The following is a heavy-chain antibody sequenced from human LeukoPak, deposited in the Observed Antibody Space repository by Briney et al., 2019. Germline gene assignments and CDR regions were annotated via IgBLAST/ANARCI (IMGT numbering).Heavy chain of an antibody. CDR1: GFTFSSYA. CDR3: ARLTGARPYYYDSSGYYPWAFDI. CDR2: ISYDGSNK. Sequence: GGSLRLSCAASGFTFSSYAMHWVRQAPGKGLEWVAVISYDGSNKYYADSVKGRFTISRDNSKNTLYLQMNSLRAEDTAVYYCARLTGARPYYYDSSGYYPWAFDIWGQGTMVTVSS. D-gene: IGHD3-22*01. J-gene: IGHJ3*02. V-gene: IGHV3-30-3*01.